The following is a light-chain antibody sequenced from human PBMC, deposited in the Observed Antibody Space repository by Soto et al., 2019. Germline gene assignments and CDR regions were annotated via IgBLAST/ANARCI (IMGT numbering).Light chain of an antibody. V-gene: IGKV1-5*01. CDR2: DAA. CDR1: QTIGTW. Sequence: DIQMTQSPSTLSASVGDRVTITCRASQTIGTWLAWYQRKPGKAPKLLIYDAATLQTGVPSRFSGFASGTEFTLTISSLRPDDFATYFCQQYNSRSPEGVTFGGGTKVETK. CDR3: QQYNSRSPEGVT. J-gene: IGKJ4*01.